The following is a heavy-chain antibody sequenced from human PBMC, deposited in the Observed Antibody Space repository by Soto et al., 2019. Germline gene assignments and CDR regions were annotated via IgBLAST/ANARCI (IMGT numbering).Heavy chain of an antibody. V-gene: IGHV1-8*01. D-gene: IGHD6-13*01. Sequence: ASVKVSCKASGYTFTSYDINWVRQATGQVLEWMGWMNPNSGNTGYAQKFQGRVTMTRNTSISTAYMELSSLRSEDTAVYYCARGLSSSWYDYYYYMDVWGKGTTVTVSS. J-gene: IGHJ6*03. CDR1: GYTFTSYD. CDR3: ARGLSSSWYDYYYYMDV. CDR2: MNPNSGNT.